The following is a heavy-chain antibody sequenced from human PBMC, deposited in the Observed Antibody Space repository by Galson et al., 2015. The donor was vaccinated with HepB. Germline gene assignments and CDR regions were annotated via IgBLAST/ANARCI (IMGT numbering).Heavy chain of an antibody. CDR3: VRSGDFSGYSSR. D-gene: IGHD6-13*01. CDR1: GFTFSGSA. CDR2: IRSKATNYAA. V-gene: IGHV3-73*01. J-gene: IGHJ4*02. Sequence: SLRLSCAASGFTFSGSAIHWVRQAPGKGPEWIGHIRSKATNYAALYVPSLEGRFTIYRDDSKNMAYLHMRSLKTDDTAVYYCVRSGDFSGYSSRWGQGTLVTVSS.